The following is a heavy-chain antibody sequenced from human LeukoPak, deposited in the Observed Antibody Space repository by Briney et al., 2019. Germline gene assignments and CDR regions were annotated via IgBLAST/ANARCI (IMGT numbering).Heavy chain of an antibody. Sequence: GGSLRLSCAASGFTFSSYGMHWLRQAPGKGLEWVAVISYDGSNKYYADPVKGRFTISRDNSKNTLYLQMYSLRAEDTAVYYSWVGATYDAFYIWGQGTMVTASS. J-gene: IGHJ3*02. CDR1: GFTFSSYG. CDR2: ISYDGSNK. CDR3: WVGATYDAFYI. V-gene: IGHV3-30*03. D-gene: IGHD1-26*01.